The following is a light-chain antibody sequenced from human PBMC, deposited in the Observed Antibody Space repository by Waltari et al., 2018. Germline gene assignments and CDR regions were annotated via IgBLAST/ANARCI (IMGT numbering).Light chain of an antibody. CDR1: QSVSTF. CDR2: GAS. V-gene: IGKV3-20*01. CDR3: QNHERLPAT. Sequence: EVVLTQFPGTLSLSPGERATLFCRASQSVSTFLAWYQQKAGQAPRLLIYGASSRDTGIPDRFSGSGSGTDFSLTISRLEPEDFAVYYCQNHERLPATFGQGTKVEIK. J-gene: IGKJ1*01.